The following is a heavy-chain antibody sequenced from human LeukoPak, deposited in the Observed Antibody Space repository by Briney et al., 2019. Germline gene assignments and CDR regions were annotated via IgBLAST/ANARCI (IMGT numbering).Heavy chain of an antibody. CDR1: GFTFSSYG. CDR3: AKDTASHFGGNLDY. D-gene: IGHD4-23*01. CDR2: ISYDGSNK. V-gene: IGHV3-30*18. Sequence: GGSLRLSCAASGFTFSSYGMHWVRQAPGKGLEWVAVISYDGSNKYYADSVKGRFTISRDNSKNTLYLQMNSLKAEDTAVYYCAKDTASHFGGNLDYWGQGTLVTVSS. J-gene: IGHJ4*02.